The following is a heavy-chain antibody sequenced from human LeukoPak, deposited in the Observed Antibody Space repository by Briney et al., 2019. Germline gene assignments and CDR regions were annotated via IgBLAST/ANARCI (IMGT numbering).Heavy chain of an antibody. D-gene: IGHD3-3*01. CDR1: GFSFRNYA. CDR3: AKVVGYYDFWSGYDY. J-gene: IGHJ4*02. Sequence: PGGSLRLSCAVSGFSFRNYAMSWVRQAPGKGLEWVSAISGSGSTYYADSVKGRFTISRDNSKNTLYLQMNSLRAEDTAVYYCAKVVGYYDFWSGYDYWGQGTLVTVSS. CDR2: ISGSGST. V-gene: IGHV3-23*01.